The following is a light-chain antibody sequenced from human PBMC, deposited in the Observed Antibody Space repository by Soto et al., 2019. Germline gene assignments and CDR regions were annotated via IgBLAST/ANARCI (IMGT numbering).Light chain of an antibody. J-gene: IGKJ1*01. V-gene: IGKV3-20*01. Sequence: EIVLTQSPGTLSLSPGERATLSCRASQSLTSTFLAWYQQKPGQAPRLLIYGASSRPTGIPDRFSGIGSGTDFTLPISRLEPEDFAVYYCQQYGTSPRTFGQGTKVEIK. CDR3: QQYGTSPRT. CDR1: QSLTSTF. CDR2: GAS.